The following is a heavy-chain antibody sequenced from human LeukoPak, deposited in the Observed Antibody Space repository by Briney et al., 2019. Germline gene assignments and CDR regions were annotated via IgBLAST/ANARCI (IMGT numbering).Heavy chain of an antibody. J-gene: IGHJ1*01. D-gene: IGHD2-15*01. CDR3: ATGGAATH. CDR2: ITWNSAIV. CDR1: GFIFDDYV. Sequence: PGGSLRLSCVASGFIFDDYVMYWVRQRPGKGLEWVSAITWNSAIVAYADSVKGRFTVSRDNSENSLYLQLDSLTVEDTAFYYFATGGAATHWGRGTLVTVSS. V-gene: IGHV3-9*01.